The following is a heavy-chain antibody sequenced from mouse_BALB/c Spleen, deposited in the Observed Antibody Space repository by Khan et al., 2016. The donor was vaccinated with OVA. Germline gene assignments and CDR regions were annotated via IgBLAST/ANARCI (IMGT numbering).Heavy chain of an antibody. V-gene: IGHV3-6*02. CDR3: ARDEDGSSYPAWFAY. J-gene: IGHJ3*01. D-gene: IGHD1-1*01. CDR1: GYSITSDYY. Sequence: EVQLQESGPGLVKPSQSLSLTCSVTGYSITSDYYWNWIRQFPGNKLEWMGYISYDGNNDYNPSLKNRISITRDPSKNQFFLKLNSVTTEDTATYYCARDEDGSSYPAWFAYWGQGTLVTVSA. CDR2: ISYDGNN.